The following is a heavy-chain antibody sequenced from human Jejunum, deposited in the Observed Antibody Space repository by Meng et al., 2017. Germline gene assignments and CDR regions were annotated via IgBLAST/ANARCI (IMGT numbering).Heavy chain of an antibody. CDR2: IDHRGSP. V-gene: IGHV4-4*02. D-gene: IGHD3-22*01. CDR3: AKHGGYYQHY. Sequence: QLRWSGPGFVQPFGTPSLTCTFSGESITTNTYRSWVRQSPEKGLEWIGQIDHRGSPYYNPSLKSRVTMSVDKSKSQVSLQLTSVTAADTAVYYCAKHGGYYQHYWGQGTLVTVFS. J-gene: IGHJ4*02. CDR1: GESITTNTY.